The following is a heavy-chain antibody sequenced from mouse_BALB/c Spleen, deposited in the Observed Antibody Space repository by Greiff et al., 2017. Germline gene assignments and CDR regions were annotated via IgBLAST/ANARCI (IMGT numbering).Heavy chain of an antibody. CDR3: ARGGYYDAMDY. V-gene: IGHV5-17*02. CDR2: ISSGSSTI. D-gene: IGHD2-2*01. CDR1: GFTFSSFG. J-gene: IGHJ4*01. Sequence: DVQLVESGGGLVQPGGSRKLSCAASGFTFSSFGMHWVRQAPEKGLEWVAYISSGSSTIYYADTVKGRFTISRDNPKNTLFLQMTSLRSEDTAMYYCARGGYYDAMDYWGQGTSVTVSS.